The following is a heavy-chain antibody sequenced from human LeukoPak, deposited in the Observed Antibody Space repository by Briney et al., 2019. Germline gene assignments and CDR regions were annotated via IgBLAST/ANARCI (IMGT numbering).Heavy chain of an antibody. CDR2: IYYSGST. V-gene: IGHV4-39*07. CDR3: GVWDIVVVVAANPSHFDY. J-gene: IGHJ4*02. D-gene: IGHD2-15*01. CDR1: GGSISSSSYY. Sequence: PSETLSLTCTVSGGSISSSSYYWGWIRQPPGKGLEWIGSIYYSGSTYYNPSLKSRVTISVDTSKNRFSLKLSSVTAADTAVYYCGVWDIVVVVAANPSHFDYWGQGTLVTVSS.